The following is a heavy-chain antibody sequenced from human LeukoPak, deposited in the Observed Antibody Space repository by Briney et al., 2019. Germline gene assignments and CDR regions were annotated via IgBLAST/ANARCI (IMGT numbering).Heavy chain of an antibody. Sequence: GGSLRLSCAASVFTFSSYAMHWVRQAPGKGLEWVAVISYDGSNKYYADSVKGRFTISRDNSKNTLYLQMNSLKTEDTAVYYCTTSLGYSYPYGLDYWGQGTLVTVSS. CDR3: TTSLGYSYPYGLDY. D-gene: IGHD5-18*01. CDR1: VFTFSSYA. V-gene: IGHV3-30*04. CDR2: ISYDGSNK. J-gene: IGHJ4*02.